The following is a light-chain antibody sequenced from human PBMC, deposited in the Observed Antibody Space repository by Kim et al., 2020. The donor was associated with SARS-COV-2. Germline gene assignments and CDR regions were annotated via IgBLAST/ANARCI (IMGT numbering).Light chain of an antibody. CDR3: QVWDTGSDHPI. CDR1: SSGLQS. V-gene: IGLV3-21*04. CDR2: YDT. J-gene: IGLJ2*01. Sequence: APGKTDRITCGENSSGLQSVHWYQQKPGQAPVLVIYYDTDRPSGIPERFSGSNSGNTATLTISRVEAGDEADYYCQVWDTGSDHPIFGGGTQLTVL.